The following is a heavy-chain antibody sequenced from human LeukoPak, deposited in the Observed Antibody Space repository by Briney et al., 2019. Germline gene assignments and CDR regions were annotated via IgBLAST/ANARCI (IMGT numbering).Heavy chain of an antibody. V-gene: IGHV4-59*08. D-gene: IGHD2-15*01. CDR3: ARHVIGYCSGGSCYQKGNYFDY. Sequence: SETLSLTCTVSGGSISGDYWSWIRQSPGKGLEWIAYIHSGGRTSYNPSLKSRVTISVETSKNQFSLKLSSVTAADTAVYYCARHVIGYCSGGSCYQKGNYFDYWGQGTLVTVSS. CDR2: IHSGGRT. J-gene: IGHJ4*02. CDR1: GGSISGDY.